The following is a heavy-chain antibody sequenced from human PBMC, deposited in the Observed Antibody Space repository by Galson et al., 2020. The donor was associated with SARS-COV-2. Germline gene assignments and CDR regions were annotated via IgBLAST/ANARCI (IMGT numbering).Heavy chain of an antibody. J-gene: IGHJ6*02. Sequence: GGSLRLSCAASGFTFDDYGMSWVRQAPGKGLEWVSGINWNGGSTGYADSVKGRFTISRDNAKNSRYLQMNSLRAEDTALYYCARSDIVLMVYAPTCGMDVWGQGTTVTVSS. CDR1: GFTFDDYG. V-gene: IGHV3-20*04. CDR3: ARSDIVLMVYAPTCGMDV. CDR2: INWNGGST. D-gene: IGHD2-8*01.